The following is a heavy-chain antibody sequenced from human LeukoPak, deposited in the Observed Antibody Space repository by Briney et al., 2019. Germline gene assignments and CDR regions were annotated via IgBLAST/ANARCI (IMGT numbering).Heavy chain of an antibody. Sequence: ASVKVSCRASGYTFTDYYIQWVRQAPGQGREWMGWINPDNGGTNYAQKFQSRVTMTRDTSIRTVYMDLSRLRSDDTAVFYCTREARVGNWFDPWGQGTQVTVSS. CDR3: TREARVGNWFDP. CDR2: INPDNGGT. V-gene: IGHV1-2*02. D-gene: IGHD2-2*01. CDR1: GYTFTDYY. J-gene: IGHJ5*02.